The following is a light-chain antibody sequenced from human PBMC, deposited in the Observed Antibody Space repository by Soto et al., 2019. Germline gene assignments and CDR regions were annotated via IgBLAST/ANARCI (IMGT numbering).Light chain of an antibody. V-gene: IGKV3-11*01. CDR2: DTS. CDR3: QHRNSWPPT. CDR1: ETVYTA. J-gene: IGKJ1*01. Sequence: EIVLTQSPATLSLSPGERATLACRASETVYTALAWYQQKPGQAPRLLISDTSTRAIGVPDRFSGSGSGTDFTLTISSLEPEDFAVYYCQHRNSWPPTFGPGTRLEIK.